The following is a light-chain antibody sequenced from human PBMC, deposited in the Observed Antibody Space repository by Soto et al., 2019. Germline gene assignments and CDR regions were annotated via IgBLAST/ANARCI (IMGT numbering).Light chain of an antibody. CDR1: SSDVGGYNY. J-gene: IGLJ1*01. Sequence: QSVLTQPASVSGSPGQSITISCTGTSSDVGGYNYVSWYQQHPGKAPILLIYDVSSRPSGVSNRFSGSKSGNTASLTISGLQAEDETDYYCSSYTSSSTYVFGTGTKVTVL. CDR2: DVS. V-gene: IGLV2-14*01. CDR3: SSYTSSSTYV.